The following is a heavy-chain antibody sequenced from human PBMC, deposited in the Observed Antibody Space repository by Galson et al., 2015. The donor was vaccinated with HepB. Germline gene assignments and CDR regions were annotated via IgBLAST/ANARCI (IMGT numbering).Heavy chain of an antibody. D-gene: IGHD5-12*01. V-gene: IGHV1-69*13. CDR3: ARDYSGYDYGYYYGIDV. Sequence: SVKVSCKASGGTFSSYAISWVRQAPGQGLEWMGGIIPIFGTANYAQKFQGRVTITADESTSTAYMELSSLRSEDTAVHYCARDYSGYDYGYYYGIDVCLPGTTVAVSS. CDR2: IIPIFGTA. CDR1: GGTFSSYA. J-gene: IGHJ6*02.